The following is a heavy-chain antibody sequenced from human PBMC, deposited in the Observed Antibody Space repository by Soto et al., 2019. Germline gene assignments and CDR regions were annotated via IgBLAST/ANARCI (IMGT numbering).Heavy chain of an antibody. D-gene: IGHD1-26*01. V-gene: IGHV1-8*01. CDR1: GYSFSSLD. Sequence: QVQLVQSGAEVREPGASVKVSCKASGYSFSSLDINWVRQTTGQGLEWMGWMQPRDGRTGYAQKFQGRVTMTRDTSINTAYMELCSLTSDDTAFYYCARGVTAGVDYWGQGTLVTVSS. J-gene: IGHJ4*02. CDR3: ARGVTAGVDY. CDR2: MQPRDGRT.